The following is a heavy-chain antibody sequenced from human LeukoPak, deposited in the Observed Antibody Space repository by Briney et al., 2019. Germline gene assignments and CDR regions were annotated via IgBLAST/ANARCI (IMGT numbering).Heavy chain of an antibody. J-gene: IGHJ5*02. CDR2: ISRDGSSE. CDR1: GISFSSHW. V-gene: IGHV3-74*01. Sequence: GGSLRLACAASGISFSSHWMHWVRQAPGKGLGGVAHISRDGSSETYEDSVKGRFTISRENDKSTLYLQMNSLTAEDPAVYYCLRDIYTGTNWYMVQGCFAPWGQGTLVTVSS. D-gene: IGHD6-13*01. CDR3: LRDIYTGTNWYMVQGCFAP.